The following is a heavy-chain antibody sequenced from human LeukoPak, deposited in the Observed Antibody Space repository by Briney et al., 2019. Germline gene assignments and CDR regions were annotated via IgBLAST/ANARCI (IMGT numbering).Heavy chain of an antibody. D-gene: IGHD6-6*01. CDR1: GGSISSYY. J-gene: IGHJ4*02. CDR2: IYYSGST. V-gene: IGHV4-59*01. Sequence: SETLSLTCTVSGGSISSYYWSWIRQPPGKGLEWIGYIYYSGSTNDNPSLKSRVTISVDTSKNQFSLKLSSVTAADTAVYYCARGRDSSSPFGYWGQGTLVTVSS. CDR3: ARGRDSSSPFGY.